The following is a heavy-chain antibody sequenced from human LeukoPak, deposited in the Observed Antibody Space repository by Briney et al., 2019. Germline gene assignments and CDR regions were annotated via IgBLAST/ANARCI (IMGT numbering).Heavy chain of an antibody. CDR1: GFTFDDYA. CDR3: AKERLYYDILTGYPHETYYFDY. Sequence: GGSLRLSCAASGFTFDDYAMHWVRQAPGKGLEWVSGISWNSGSIGYADSVKGRFTISRDNAKNSLYLQMNSLRAEDTALYYCAKERLYYDILTGYPHETYYFDYWGQGTLVTVSS. V-gene: IGHV3-9*01. D-gene: IGHD3-9*01. J-gene: IGHJ4*02. CDR2: ISWNSGSI.